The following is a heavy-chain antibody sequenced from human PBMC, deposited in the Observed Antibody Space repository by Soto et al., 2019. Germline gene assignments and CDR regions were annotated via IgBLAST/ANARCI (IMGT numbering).Heavy chain of an antibody. CDR2: TFHSGST. D-gene: IGHD2-2*01. J-gene: IGHJ4*02. Sequence: QLQLQESGPGLRKPSETLSLTCTVSGGSIRSSVYYWGWIRRPPGMGPGWIGSTFHSGSTLYTPSLNGRVTISVDTSKSQFSLKMTSGTAADTAVYYCARHATYCSSNSCYEFDFCGQGSLVTVSS. CDR1: GGSIRSSVYY. CDR3: ARHATYCSSNSCYEFDF. V-gene: IGHV4-39*01.